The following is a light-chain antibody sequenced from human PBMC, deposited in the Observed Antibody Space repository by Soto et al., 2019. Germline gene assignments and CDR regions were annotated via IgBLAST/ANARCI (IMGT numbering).Light chain of an antibody. CDR3: QQLNSAPLT. J-gene: IGKJ4*01. V-gene: IGKV1-9*01. Sequence: DLQLTQSPSFLSASVGDRVIITCRASQGISRYLGWYQQKPGKAPKLLIYAASTLQSGVPSRFRGSGSGTEFTLSISSLHPEDFASYFCQQLNSAPLTVGGGTKVEIK. CDR2: AAS. CDR1: QGISRY.